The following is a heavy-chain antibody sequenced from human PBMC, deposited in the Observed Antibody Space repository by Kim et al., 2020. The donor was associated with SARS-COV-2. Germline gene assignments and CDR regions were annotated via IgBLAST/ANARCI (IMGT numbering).Heavy chain of an antibody. CDR2: ISYDGSNK. CDR3: ARDFTYYDILPGYFPGPVSYYYYGMDV. D-gene: IGHD3-9*01. V-gene: IGHV3-30*04. Sequence: GGSLRLSCAASGFTFSSYAMNWVRQAPGKGLEWVAVISYDGSNKYYEDSVKGRFTISRDNSKNTLYLQMNSLRAEDTAVYYCARDFTYYDILPGYFPGPVSYYYYGMDVWGQGTTVPVSS. J-gene: IGHJ6*02. CDR1: GFTFSSYA.